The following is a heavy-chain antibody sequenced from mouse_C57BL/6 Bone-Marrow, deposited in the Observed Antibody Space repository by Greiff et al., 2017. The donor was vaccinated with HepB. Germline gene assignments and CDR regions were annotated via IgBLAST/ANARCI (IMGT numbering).Heavy chain of an antibody. CDR2: ISSGSSTI. CDR1: GFTFSDYG. Sequence: EVMLVESGGGLVKPGGSLKLSCAASGFTFSDYGMHWVRQAPEKGLEWVAYISSGSSTIYYADTVKGRFTFSRDNAKNTLFLQMTSLRSEDTAMYYCAMGECYGKDYAMDYWGQGTSVTVSS. J-gene: IGHJ4*01. D-gene: IGHD1-1*01. CDR3: AMGECYGKDYAMDY. V-gene: IGHV5-17*01.